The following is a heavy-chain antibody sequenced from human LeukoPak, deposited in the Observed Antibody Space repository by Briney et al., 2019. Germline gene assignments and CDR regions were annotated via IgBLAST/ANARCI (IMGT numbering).Heavy chain of an antibody. V-gene: IGHV3-23*01. CDR2: ISADSGTT. J-gene: IGHJ3*02. CDR1: GFTFSVYA. CDR3: AREVGAVDI. Sequence: GGTLRLSCAASGFTFSVYAMTWVRQAPGKGLEWVSVISADSGTTYYADSVKGRFTISRDNSENTVYLQMTSLRADDTAVYYCAREVGAVDIWGHGTVVTVSS.